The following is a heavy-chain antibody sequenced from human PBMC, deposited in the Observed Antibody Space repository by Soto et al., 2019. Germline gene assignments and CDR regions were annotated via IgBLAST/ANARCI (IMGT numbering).Heavy chain of an antibody. CDR2: LSYAGDT. Sequence: PGGSLSLTCAASGFTLSTYYMHWVRQAPGKGLEWVAALSYAGDTYYPGSVKGRFTVSIESAKNSLYLQLNSLTAGDTAVYYCAKGPHSGSWYYYFDVWGKGTTVTVSS. J-gene: IGHJ6*03. CDR1: GFTLSTYY. CDR3: AKGPHSGSWYYYFDV. V-gene: IGHV3-13*01.